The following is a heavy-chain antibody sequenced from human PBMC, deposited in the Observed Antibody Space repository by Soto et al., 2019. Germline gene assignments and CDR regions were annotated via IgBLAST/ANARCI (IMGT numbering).Heavy chain of an antibody. CDR2: ISAYNGNT. CDR1: GYTFTSYG. CDR3: ARAGVVPPRQHYYYYYYMDV. D-gene: IGHD3-3*01. V-gene: IGHV1-18*01. J-gene: IGHJ6*03. Sequence: ASVKISCKASGYTFTSYGISWVRQAPGQGLEWMGWISAYNGNTNYAQKLQGRVTMTTDTSTSTAYMELRSLRSDDTAVYYCARAGVVPPRQHYYYYYYMDVWGKGTTVTVSS.